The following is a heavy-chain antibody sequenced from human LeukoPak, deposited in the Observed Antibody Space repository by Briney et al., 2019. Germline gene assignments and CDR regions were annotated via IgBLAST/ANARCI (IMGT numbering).Heavy chain of an antibody. Sequence: PSETLSLTCTVSAGSPGNYHWSWVRQPPGKGVEWIAYIYYMGTTSYNPSLASRVSISVDMSKNQFSLNLNSVSAVDTAVYYCARGPDNWNSFFDYWGQGILVTVSS. J-gene: IGHJ4*02. CDR1: AGSPGNYH. CDR3: ARGPDNWNSFFDY. V-gene: IGHV4-59*01. D-gene: IGHD1-7*01. CDR2: IYYMGTT.